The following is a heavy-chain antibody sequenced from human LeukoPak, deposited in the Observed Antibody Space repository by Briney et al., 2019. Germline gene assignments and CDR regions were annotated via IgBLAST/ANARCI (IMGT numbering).Heavy chain of an antibody. CDR3: ARLQGDSTAIFDY. CDR2: IHYTGST. J-gene: IGHJ4*02. Sequence: SETLSLTCTVSGGSISGDYWSWIRQPPGKGLEWIGYIHYTGSTNYNPSLRSRVTISVDTSKNLFSLKLSSVTAADTAVYYYARLQGDSTAIFDYWGQGTLVSVSS. D-gene: IGHD2-21*01. CDR1: GGSISGDY. V-gene: IGHV4-59*01.